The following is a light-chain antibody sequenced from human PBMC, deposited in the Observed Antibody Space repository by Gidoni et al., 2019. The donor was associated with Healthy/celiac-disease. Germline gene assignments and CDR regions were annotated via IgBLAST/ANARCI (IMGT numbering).Light chain of an antibody. V-gene: IGLV2-11*01. CDR1: SSDVGGYNY. Sequence: QSAMTQPRSVSGSPGQSVTISCTGTSSDVGGYNYVSWYQQHPGTAPKLMIYDVSQRPSGVPDRFSGSKSGNTASLTISGLQAEDEADYYCCSYAGRVVFGGGTKLTVL. CDR3: CSYAGRVV. CDR2: DVS. J-gene: IGLJ2*01.